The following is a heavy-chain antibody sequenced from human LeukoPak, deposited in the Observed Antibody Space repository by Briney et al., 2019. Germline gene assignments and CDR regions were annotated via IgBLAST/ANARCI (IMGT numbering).Heavy chain of an antibody. Sequence: GSLRLSCAASGFTFSNAWMSWVRQAPGKGLEWIGEINHSGSTNYNPSLKSRVTISVDTSKNQFSLKLSSVTAADTAVYYCAREGYCSGGSCYSIDYWGQGTLVTVSS. CDR1: GFTFSNAW. D-gene: IGHD2-15*01. CDR3: AREGYCSGGSCYSIDY. J-gene: IGHJ4*02. CDR2: INHSGST. V-gene: IGHV4-34*01.